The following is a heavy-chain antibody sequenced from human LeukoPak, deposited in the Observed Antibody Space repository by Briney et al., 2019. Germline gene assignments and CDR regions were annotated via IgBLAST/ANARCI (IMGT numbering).Heavy chain of an antibody. V-gene: IGHV3-13*01. CDR2: IGTAGDT. D-gene: IGHD6-13*01. Sequence: TGGSLRLSCAASGFTFSSYDMHWVRQATGKGLEWVSAIGTAGDTYYPGSVKGRFTISRENAKNSLYLQMNSLRAGDTAVYYCARAPGYSSSWYEDYYFDYWGQGTLVTVSS. CDR1: GFTFSSYD. CDR3: ARAPGYSSSWYEDYYFDY. J-gene: IGHJ4*02.